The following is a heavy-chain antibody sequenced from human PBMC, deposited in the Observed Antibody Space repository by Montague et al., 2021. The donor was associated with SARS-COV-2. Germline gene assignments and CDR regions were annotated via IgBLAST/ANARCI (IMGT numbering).Heavy chain of an antibody. Sequence: SLSLSCAASGFTFSSYAMHWVRQAPGKGLEWVAVISYDGSNEYYADSVKGRFTISRDNSKNMLYLQMNSLRAEDTAVYYCATGRGGGYYYGMDVWGQGTTVTVSS. CDR3: ATGRGGGYYYGMDV. CDR2: ISYDGSNE. V-gene: IGHV3-30-3*01. CDR1: GFTFSSYA. J-gene: IGHJ6*02. D-gene: IGHD3-16*01.